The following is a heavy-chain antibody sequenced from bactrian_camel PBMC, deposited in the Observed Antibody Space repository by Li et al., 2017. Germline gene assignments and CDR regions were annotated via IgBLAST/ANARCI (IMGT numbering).Heavy chain of an antibody. CDR1: GSTYITSYC. J-gene: IGHJ7*01. CDR2: IAADGSI. D-gene: IGHD2*01. V-gene: IGHV3S53*01. Sequence: HVQLVESGGGSVQSGGSLNLSCVASGSTYITSYCMVWFRQGAGLKREGVAAIAADGSISYADSVKGRFTVSKDNSKNTLYLQMDNLGPEDTAMYYCTADPPSRLGGYCFAPVMRDASVQYWGKGTQVTVS.